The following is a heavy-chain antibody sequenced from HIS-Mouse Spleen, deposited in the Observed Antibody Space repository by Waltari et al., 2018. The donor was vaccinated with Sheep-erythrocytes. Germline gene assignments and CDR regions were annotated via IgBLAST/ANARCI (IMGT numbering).Heavy chain of an antibody. V-gene: IGHV3-15*01. D-gene: IGHD3-3*01. CDR3: TTEPNGFLEWFLGAFDI. J-gene: IGHJ3*02. Sequence: AAPVKGRFTISRDDSKNTLYLQMNSLKTEDTAVYYCTTEPNGFLEWFLGAFDIWGQGTMVTVSS.